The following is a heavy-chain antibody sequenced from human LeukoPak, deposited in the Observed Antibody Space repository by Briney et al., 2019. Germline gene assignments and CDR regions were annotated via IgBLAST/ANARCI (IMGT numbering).Heavy chain of an antibody. CDR2: ISSSGTSK. D-gene: IGHD3-22*01. CDR1: GFTFSSYE. J-gene: IGHJ4*02. V-gene: IGHV3-48*03. Sequence: GGSLRLSCVASGFTFSSYEMSWVRQAPGKGLEWIAYISSSGTSKNYADSVKGRFTISRDNAKNSLYLQMNSLRAEDTAVYYCARRGSSGYYYYYWGQGTLVTVSS. CDR3: ARRGSSGYYYYY.